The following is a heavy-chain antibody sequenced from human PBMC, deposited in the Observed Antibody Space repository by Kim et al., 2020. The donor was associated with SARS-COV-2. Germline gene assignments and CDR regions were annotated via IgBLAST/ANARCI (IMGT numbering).Heavy chain of an antibody. D-gene: IGHD4-17*01. CDR3: AREGALTTHWDFVF. J-gene: IGHJ2*01. CDR1: GFTFSSYS. CDR2: IRSSSSCV. V-gene: IGHV3-21*04. Sequence: GGSLRLSCAASGFTFSSYSMNWVRQAPGKGLEWVSSIRSSSSCVSTADAVTGRFSITSYSANNSHSLQMQSKSPENTAASVCAREGALTTHWDFVFWGR.